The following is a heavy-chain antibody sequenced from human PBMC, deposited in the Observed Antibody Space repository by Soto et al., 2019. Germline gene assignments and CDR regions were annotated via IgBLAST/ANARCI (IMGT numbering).Heavy chain of an antibody. CDR1: GGTFSSYA. CDR2: IIPIFGTA. J-gene: IGHJ4*02. D-gene: IGHD5-18*01. V-gene: IGHV1-69*12. Sequence: QVQLVQSGAEVKKPGSSVKVSCKASGGTFSSYAFSWVRQAPGQGLEWMGGIIPIFGTANYAQKFQGRVTITADESTSTAYMELSSLRSEDTAVYYCAREGGHGYSYGLSFFDYWGQGTLVTVSS. CDR3: AREGGHGYSYGLSFFDY.